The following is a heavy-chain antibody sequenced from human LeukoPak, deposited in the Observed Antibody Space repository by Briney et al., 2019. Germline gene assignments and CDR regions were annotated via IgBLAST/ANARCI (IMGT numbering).Heavy chain of an antibody. Sequence: GESLKISCKGSGYTFTSYWIGWGRQMPGKGLEWVGIIYPGDSDTRYSPSSQGHVTISAAKSISTAYLQWNSLKASDTAMYYCARHRDYVPDIWGQGTMVTVSS. V-gene: IGHV5-51*01. CDR1: GYTFTSYW. J-gene: IGHJ3*02. CDR3: ARHRDYVPDI. D-gene: IGHD3-16*01. CDR2: IYPGDSDT.